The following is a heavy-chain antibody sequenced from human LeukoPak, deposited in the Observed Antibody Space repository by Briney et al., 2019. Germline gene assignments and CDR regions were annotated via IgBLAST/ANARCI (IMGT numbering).Heavy chain of an antibody. Sequence: GGSLRLSCAASGFTFSSYSMNWVRQAPGKGLEWVSSISSSSSYIYYADSVKGRFTISRDNAKNSLYLQMNSLRAEDTAVYYCARERVSTVTTTPLSHGMDVWGQGTTVTVSS. CDR2: ISSSSSYI. V-gene: IGHV3-21*01. J-gene: IGHJ6*02. D-gene: IGHD4-17*01. CDR3: ARERVSTVTTTPLSHGMDV. CDR1: GFTFSSYS.